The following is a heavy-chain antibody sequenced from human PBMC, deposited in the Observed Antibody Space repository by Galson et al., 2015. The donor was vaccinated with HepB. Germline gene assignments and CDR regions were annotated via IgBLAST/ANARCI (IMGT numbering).Heavy chain of an antibody. CDR2: IYPGGSDT. J-gene: IGHJ5*02. V-gene: IGHV5-51*03. Sequence: QSGAEVKKPGESLKISCKGSGYSFTSYWIGWVRQMPGKGLEWMGIIYPGGSDTRYSPSFQGQITISADKSISTAYLQWSSLKASDTAMYYCARRDDFWSGYYTGGLDPWGQGTLVTVSS. CDR1: GYSFTSYW. CDR3: ARRDDFWSGYYTGGLDP. D-gene: IGHD3-3*01.